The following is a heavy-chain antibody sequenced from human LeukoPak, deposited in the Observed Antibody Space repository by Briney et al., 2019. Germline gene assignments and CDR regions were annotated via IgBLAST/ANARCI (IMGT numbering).Heavy chain of an antibody. J-gene: IGHJ5*02. D-gene: IGHD4-17*01. CDR2: INTNTGNP. V-gene: IGHV7-4-1*02. CDR3: ARDPSTVTSWFDP. CDR1: GYTFTSYA. Sequence: ASVKVSCKASGYTFTSYAMNWVRQVPGQGLEWMGRINTNTGNPTYAQGFTGRFVFSLDTSVSTAYLQISSLKAEDTAVYYCARDPSTVTSWFDPWGQGTLVTVSS.